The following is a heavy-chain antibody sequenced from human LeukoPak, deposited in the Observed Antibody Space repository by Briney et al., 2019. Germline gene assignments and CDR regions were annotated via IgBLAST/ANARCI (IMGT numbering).Heavy chain of an antibody. CDR1: GGTFTSYA. V-gene: IGHV1-69*13. J-gene: IGHJ4*02. D-gene: IGHD6-19*01. CDR2: IIPIFGTA. Sequence: SVKVSCKASGGTFTSYAISWVRQAPGQGLEWMGGIIPIFGTANYAQKFQGRVTITADESTSTAYMELSSLRSEDTAVYYCAREGPYSSGWLLDYWGQGTLVTVSS. CDR3: AREGPYSSGWLLDY.